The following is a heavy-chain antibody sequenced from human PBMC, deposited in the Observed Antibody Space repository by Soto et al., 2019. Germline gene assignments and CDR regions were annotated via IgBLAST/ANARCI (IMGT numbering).Heavy chain of an antibody. V-gene: IGHV3-7*05. D-gene: IGHD3-10*01. CDR3: ARDLYYYGSGSSPSY. CDR1: GFTFSSYW. Sequence: GGSLRLSCAASGFTFSSYWMSWVRQAPGKGLEWVANIKQDGSEKYYVDSRKGRFTISRDNAKNSLYLQMNSLRAEDTAVYYCARDLYYYGSGSSPSYWGQGTLVTVSS. J-gene: IGHJ4*02. CDR2: IKQDGSEK.